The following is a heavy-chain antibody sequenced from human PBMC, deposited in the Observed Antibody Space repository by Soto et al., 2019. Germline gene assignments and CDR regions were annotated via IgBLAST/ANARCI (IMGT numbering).Heavy chain of an antibody. J-gene: IGHJ5*02. D-gene: IGHD6-13*01. CDR1: GGTFSSYA. Sequence: QVRLVQSGAEVKKPGSSVKVSCKASGGTFSSYAISWVRQAPGQGLEWMGGIIPIFGTANYAQKFQGRVTITADESTSTAYMELSSLRSEDTAVYYCARLGTPYYSSSWGNWFDPWGQGTLVTVSS. CDR2: IIPIFGTA. CDR3: ARLGTPYYSSSWGNWFDP. V-gene: IGHV1-69*01.